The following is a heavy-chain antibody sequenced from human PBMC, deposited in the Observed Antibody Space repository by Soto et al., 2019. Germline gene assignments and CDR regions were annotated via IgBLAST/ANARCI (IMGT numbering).Heavy chain of an antibody. J-gene: IGHJ4*02. CDR3: AHRANYFDTGDFDD. D-gene: IGHD3-22*01. CDR2: VYWNDDR. Sequence: QITLKESGPTLVKPTQTLTLTCTFSGFSLTTTGVGVGWIRQPPGKALEWLALVYWNDDRRYSPSLKTRLTTTKDTSKTLVVLTMTNMDPVDTANYYCAHRANYFDTGDFDDWGQGILVTVSS. CDR1: GFSLTTTGVG. V-gene: IGHV2-5*01.